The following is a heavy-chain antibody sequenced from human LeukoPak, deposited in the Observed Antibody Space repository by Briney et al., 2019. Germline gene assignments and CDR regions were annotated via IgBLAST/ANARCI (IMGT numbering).Heavy chain of an antibody. CDR1: GFTFDDYG. D-gene: IGHD2-15*01. CDR3: ARSVAASRDY. J-gene: IGHJ4*02. CDR2: INWNGGST. V-gene: IGHV3-20*04. Sequence: GSLRLSCAASGFTFDDYGMSWVRQAPGKGLVWVSGINWNGGSTGYADSVKGRFTISRDNAKNSLYLQMNSLRAEATALYYRARSVAASRDYWGQGTLVTVSS.